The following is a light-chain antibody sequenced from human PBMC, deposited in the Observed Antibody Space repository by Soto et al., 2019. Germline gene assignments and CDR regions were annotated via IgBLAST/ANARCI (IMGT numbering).Light chain of an antibody. V-gene: IGKV1-5*03. CDR2: KAS. CDR3: QQYNTYRT. Sequence: DIQMTQSPSTLSGSVGDRVTITCRASQSISSWLAWYQQKPGKAPNLLIYKASSLESGVPSRFSGSGYGTEFTLTISSLQPDDFATYYCQQYNTYRTFGQGTKVDI. CDR1: QSISSW. J-gene: IGKJ1*01.